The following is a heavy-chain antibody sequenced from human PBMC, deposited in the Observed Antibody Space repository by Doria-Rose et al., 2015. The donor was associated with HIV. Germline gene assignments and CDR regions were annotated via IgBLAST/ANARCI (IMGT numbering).Heavy chain of an antibody. V-gene: IGHV2-26*01. Sequence: QITLKESGPVLVKPTETLTLTCTVSGVSLSSPGMGVSWIRQPPGKALEWLANIFPDDDRSYKTSLKSRLTIARGTSKSQVVLTMTDMDPVDTATYYCARIKSSRWYHKYYLDFWGQGTLVIVSA. CDR3: ARIKSSRWYHKYYLDF. J-gene: IGHJ4*02. D-gene: IGHD6-13*01. CDR1: GVSLSSPGMG. CDR2: IFPDDDR.